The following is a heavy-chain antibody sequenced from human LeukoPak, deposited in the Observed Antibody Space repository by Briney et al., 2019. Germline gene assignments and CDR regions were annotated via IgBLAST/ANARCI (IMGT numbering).Heavy chain of an antibody. V-gene: IGHV3-9*01. Sequence: GGSLRLSCAASGLTFDDYAMHWVRQAPGKGLERVSGISWNSGSIGYADSVKGRFTISRDNAKNSLYLQMNSLRAEDTALYYCAKGYYDILTGYPDYWGQGTLVTVSS. D-gene: IGHD3-9*01. CDR3: AKGYYDILTGYPDY. CDR1: GLTFDDYA. CDR2: ISWNSGSI. J-gene: IGHJ4*02.